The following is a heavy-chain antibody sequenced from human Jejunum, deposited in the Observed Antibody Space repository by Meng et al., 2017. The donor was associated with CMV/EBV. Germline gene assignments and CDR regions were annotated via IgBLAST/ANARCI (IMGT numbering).Heavy chain of an antibody. Sequence: QVQLQESGSGLVKPSDTLSLTCTVSSDSISSNFWSWIRQPAGKGLEWIGRIYSSGSTFYNPSLKSRVTMSVDTSKNQFSLSLASVTAADTAIYFCAREESVGIAVTGTFDYWGQGILVTVSS. CDR1: SDSISSNF. CDR3: AREESVGIAVTGTFDY. D-gene: IGHD6-19*01. CDR2: IYSSGST. V-gene: IGHV4-4*07. J-gene: IGHJ4*02.